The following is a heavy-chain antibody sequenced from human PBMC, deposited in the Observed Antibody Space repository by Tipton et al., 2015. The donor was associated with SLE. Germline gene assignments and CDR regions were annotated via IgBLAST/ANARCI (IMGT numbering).Heavy chain of an antibody. Sequence: TLSLTCTVSGGSISSSSYYWGWIRQPPGKGLEWIGSIYYSGSTYYNPSLKSRVTISVDTSKNQFSLKLSSVTAADTAVYYCARHISFLAFAFDIWGQGTMVTVSS. D-gene: IGHD5-12*01. V-gene: IGHV4-39*01. CDR2: IYYSGST. CDR3: ARHISFLAFAFDI. CDR1: GGSISSSSYY. J-gene: IGHJ3*02.